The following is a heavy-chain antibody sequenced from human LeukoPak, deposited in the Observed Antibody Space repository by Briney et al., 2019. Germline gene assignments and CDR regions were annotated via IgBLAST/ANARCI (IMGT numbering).Heavy chain of an antibody. CDR2: INPNSGGT. V-gene: IGHV1-2*02. D-gene: IGHD3-3*01. Sequence: ASVKVSCKASGYTFTSYGISWVRQAPGQGLEWMGWINPNSGGTNYAQKFQGRVTMTRDTSISTAYMELSRLRSDDTAVYYCARAPHQLRFLEWSPDGWFDPWGQGNLVTVSS. CDR1: GYTFTSYG. CDR3: ARAPHQLRFLEWSPDGWFDP. J-gene: IGHJ5*02.